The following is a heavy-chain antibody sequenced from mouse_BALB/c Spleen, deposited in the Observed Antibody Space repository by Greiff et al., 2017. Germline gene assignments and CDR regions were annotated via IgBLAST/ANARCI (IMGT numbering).Heavy chain of an antibody. Sequence: VQLQQSGAELVRPGVSVKISCKGSGYTFTDYAMHWVKQSHAKSLEWIGVISTYYGDASYNQKFKGKATMTVDKSSSTAYMELARLTSEDSAIYYCARSDYRYPYAMDYWGQGTSVTVSS. V-gene: IGHV1S137*01. D-gene: IGHD2-14*01. J-gene: IGHJ4*01. CDR2: ISTYYGDA. CDR3: ARSDYRYPYAMDY. CDR1: GYTFTDYA.